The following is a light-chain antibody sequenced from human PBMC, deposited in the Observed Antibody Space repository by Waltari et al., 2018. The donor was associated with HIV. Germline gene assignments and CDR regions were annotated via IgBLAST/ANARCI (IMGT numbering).Light chain of an antibody. CDR3: QSSDTTASHEL. V-gene: IGLV3-25*03. Sequence: SRDLTQPPSVSVSPGPTARITCSGDALSKQYSYWYQQKAGQAPVLVIFKDTERPSGIPGRFSASSSGTTVTLTITSVEAEDEAEYFCQSSDTTASHELFGGGTKLTVL. CDR1: ALSKQY. J-gene: IGLJ2*01. CDR2: KDT.